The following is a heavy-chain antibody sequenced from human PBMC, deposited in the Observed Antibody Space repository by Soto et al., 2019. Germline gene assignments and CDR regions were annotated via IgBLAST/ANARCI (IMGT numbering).Heavy chain of an antibody. D-gene: IGHD2-15*01. CDR2: IYYSGST. CDR1: GGSISSGGYY. J-gene: IGHJ5*02. V-gene: IGHV4-31*03. Sequence: SETLSLTCTVSGGSISSGGYYWSWIRQHPGKGLEWIGYIYYSGSTYYNPSLKSRVTTSVDTSKNQFSLKLSSVTAADTAVYYCAREQSPDRCRGGSCYDWLDPWGQGTLVTVSS. CDR3: AREQSPDRCRGGSCYDWLDP.